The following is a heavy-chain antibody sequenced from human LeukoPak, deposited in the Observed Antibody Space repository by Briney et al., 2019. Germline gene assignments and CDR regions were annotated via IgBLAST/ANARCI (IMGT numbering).Heavy chain of an antibody. J-gene: IGHJ5*02. CDR1: GGSISGCTYY. V-gene: IGHV4-61*02. CDR2: IYASGST. CDR3: ARDQTVTTSLGWFDP. Sequence: SQTLSLACTVSGGSISGCTYYWSWIRQPAGKGLEWIGRIYASGSTNYNPSLKSRVTISVDTSKNQFSLKLTSVTAADTAVYYCARDQTVTTSLGWFDPWGQGTLVTVSS. D-gene: IGHD4-17*01.